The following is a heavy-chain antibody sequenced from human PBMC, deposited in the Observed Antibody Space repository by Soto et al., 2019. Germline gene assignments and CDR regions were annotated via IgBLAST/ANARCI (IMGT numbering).Heavy chain of an antibody. CDR1: GGSISSYY. D-gene: IGHD4-4*01. CDR2: MYNTGST. V-gene: IGHV4-59*01. J-gene: IGHJ4*02. Sequence: PSETLSLTCTVSGGSISSYYWSWIRQPPGKGLEWIGYMYNTGSTVYNPSLKSRVTISVDTPNNQFSLKLNAVTAADTAVYYCARTTEKDGKEGLDYWGQGTQVTVSS. CDR3: ARTTEKDGKEGLDY.